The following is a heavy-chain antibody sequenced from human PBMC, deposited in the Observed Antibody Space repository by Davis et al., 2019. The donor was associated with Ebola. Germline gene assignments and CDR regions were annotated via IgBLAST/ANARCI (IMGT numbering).Heavy chain of an antibody. Sequence: GESLKISCAASGFTFPDFYMSWIRQAPGKGLEWVSYISSSGNSIYADSVKGRFTISRDNTKNSLYLQMNSLRADDTAVYYCARGRYYGPWGHGTMVTVSS. J-gene: IGHJ3*01. D-gene: IGHD3-10*01. CDR2: ISSSGNSI. CDR1: GFTFPDFY. CDR3: ARGRYYGP. V-gene: IGHV3-11*01.